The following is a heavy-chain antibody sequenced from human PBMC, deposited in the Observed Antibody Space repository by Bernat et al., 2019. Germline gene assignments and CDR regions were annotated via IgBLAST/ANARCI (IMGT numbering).Heavy chain of an antibody. Sequence: QVQLQESGPGLVKPSETLSLTCTFSGGSVSSGSYYWSWIRQPPGKGLEWIGYIYNSGSTNYNPSLKGRVTISVDTSKNQFSLKLSSVTAADTAVYCCARDPGATGFDYWGQGTLVTVSS. CDR3: ARDPGATGFDY. CDR2: IYNSGST. V-gene: IGHV4-61*01. J-gene: IGHJ4*02. CDR1: GGSVSSGSYY. D-gene: IGHD1-26*01.